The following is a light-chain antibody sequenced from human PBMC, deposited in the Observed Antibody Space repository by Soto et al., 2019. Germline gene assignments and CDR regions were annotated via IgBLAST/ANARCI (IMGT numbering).Light chain of an antibody. V-gene: IGKV3-20*01. J-gene: IGKJ1*01. CDR3: QQHGSSSWT. CDR2: GAS. CDR1: QSVSSSY. Sequence: EIVLTQSPGTLSLSPGERATLSCRASQSVSSSYLAWYQQKPGQAPRPLIYGASSRAIGIPDRFSGSGSGTDFTLTISRLEPEDFSVYYCQQHGSSSWTFGQGT.